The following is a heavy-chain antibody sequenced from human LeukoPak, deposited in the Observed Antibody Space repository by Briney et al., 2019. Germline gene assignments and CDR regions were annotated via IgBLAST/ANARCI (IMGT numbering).Heavy chain of an antibody. CDR1: GFIFSSYS. J-gene: IGHJ4*02. CDR2: ISTSSTYI. CDR3: ARDRYYYDSSGYPVY. D-gene: IGHD3-22*01. Sequence: PGGSLRLSCAASGFIFSSYSMNWVRQAPGKGLEWVSFISTSSTYIYYADSVKGRFTISRDNAKNSLYLQMNSLRAEDTAVYYCARDRYYYDSSGYPVYWGQGTLVTVSS. V-gene: IGHV3-21*01.